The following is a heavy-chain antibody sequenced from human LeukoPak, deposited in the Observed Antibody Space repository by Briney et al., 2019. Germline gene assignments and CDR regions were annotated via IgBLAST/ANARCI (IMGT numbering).Heavy chain of an antibody. CDR2: IYYSGST. V-gene: IGHV4-59*01. D-gene: IGHD4-17*01. CDR3: ATGLRSGYYYYGMDV. CDR1: GGSISNYY. J-gene: IGHJ6*02. Sequence: PSETLSLTCTVSGGSISNYYWSWIRQPPGKGLEWIGYIYYSGSTNYNPSLKSRVTISVDTSKNQFSLKLSSVTAADTAVYYCATGLRSGYYYYGMDVWGQGTTVTVSS.